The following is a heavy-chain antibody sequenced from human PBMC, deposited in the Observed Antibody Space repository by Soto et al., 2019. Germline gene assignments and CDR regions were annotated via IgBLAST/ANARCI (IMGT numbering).Heavy chain of an antibody. J-gene: IGHJ3*02. V-gene: IGHV3-23*01. CDR1: GFTFSSYA. CDR3: AKDISPIVVVVAAGDSDAFDI. Sequence: GGSLRLSCAASGFTFSSYAMSWVRQAPGKGLEWVSAISGSGGSTYYADSVKGRFTISRDNSKNTLYLQMNSLRAEDTAVYYGAKDISPIVVVVAAGDSDAFDIWGQGTMVTVSS. CDR2: ISGSGGST. D-gene: IGHD2-15*01.